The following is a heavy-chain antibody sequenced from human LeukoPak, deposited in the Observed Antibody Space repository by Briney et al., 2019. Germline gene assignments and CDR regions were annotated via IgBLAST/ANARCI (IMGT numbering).Heavy chain of an antibody. Sequence: GGSLRLSCAASGFTFSSYSMNWVRQAPGKGLEWVSSISSSSSYIYYADSVKGRFTISRDNAKNSLYLQMNSLRAEDTAVYYCARDFWSGYTNYYYYYGMDVWGQGTTVTVSS. CDR1: GFTFSSYS. CDR3: ARDFWSGYTNYYYYYGMDV. D-gene: IGHD3-3*01. J-gene: IGHJ6*02. CDR2: ISSSSSYI. V-gene: IGHV3-21*01.